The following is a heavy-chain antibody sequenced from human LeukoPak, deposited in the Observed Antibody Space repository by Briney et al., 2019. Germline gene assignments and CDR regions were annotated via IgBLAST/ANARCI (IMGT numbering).Heavy chain of an antibody. CDR1: GFTFSSYW. CDR3: ARDPGIAAAAPIDY. CDR2: IKQDGSEK. D-gene: IGHD6-13*01. J-gene: IGHJ4*02. V-gene: IGHV3-7*01. Sequence: GGSLRLSCAASGFTFSSYWMSWVRQAPGKGLEWVANIKQDGSEKYYVDSVKGRFTISRDNAKNSLYLQMNSLRAEDTAVYYCARDPGIAAAAPIDYWGQGTLVTVSS.